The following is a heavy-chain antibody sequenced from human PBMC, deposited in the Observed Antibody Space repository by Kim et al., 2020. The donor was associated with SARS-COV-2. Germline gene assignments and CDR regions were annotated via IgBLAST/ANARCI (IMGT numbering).Heavy chain of an antibody. CDR1: GYSFSGYW. Sequence: GESLKISCKASGYSFSGYWIGWVRQMPGKGLEWMGIIYPDDSASRYSPSFQGQVTMSVDRSIATAYLQWSSLKASDTAIYYCARVPLGAASGPLDYWGQGTLVTVSS. J-gene: IGHJ4*02. CDR2: IYPDDSAS. D-gene: IGHD6-25*01. V-gene: IGHV5-51*01. CDR3: ARVPLGAASGPLDY.